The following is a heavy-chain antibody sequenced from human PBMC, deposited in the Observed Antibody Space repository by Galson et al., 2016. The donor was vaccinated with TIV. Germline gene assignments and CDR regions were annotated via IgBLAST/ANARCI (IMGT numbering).Heavy chain of an antibody. CDR2: ISGGGGNI. Sequence: SLRLSCAASGFTFSSYAMTWVRQAPGKGLKWVTAISGGGGNIYYADSVKGRFTISRDNSKNTLYMQMNSLRAEDTVVYYCVKVPSSGFTYYYAMDVWGQGTTVTVSS. V-gene: IGHV3-23*01. J-gene: IGHJ6*02. CDR3: VKVPSSGFTYYYAMDV. CDR1: GFTFSSYA. D-gene: IGHD6-19*01.